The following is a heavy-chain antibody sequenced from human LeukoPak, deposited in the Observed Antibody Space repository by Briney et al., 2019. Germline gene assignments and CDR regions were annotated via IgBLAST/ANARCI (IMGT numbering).Heavy chain of an antibody. CDR1: GYTFTSYD. J-gene: IGHJ5*02. V-gene: IGHV1-8*01. CDR3: ARLLRFWFDP. D-gene: IGHD4-17*01. CDR2: MNPNSGNT. Sequence: GASVKVSCKASGYTFTSYDINWVRQATGQGLEWMGWMNPNSGNTGYAQKSQGRVTMTWNTSISTAYMELSSLRSEDTAVYYCARLLRFWFDPWGQGALLTVSS.